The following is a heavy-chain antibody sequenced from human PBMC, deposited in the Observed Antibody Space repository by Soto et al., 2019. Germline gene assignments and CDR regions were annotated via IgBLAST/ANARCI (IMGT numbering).Heavy chain of an antibody. D-gene: IGHD1-26*01. CDR2: IIPIFGTA. V-gene: IGHV1-69*06. CDR1: GGTFSSYA. CDR3: AGGEKEWELLGPFDY. Sequence: QVQLVQSGAEVKKPGSSVKVSCKASGGTFSSYAISWVRQAPGQGLEWMGGIIPIFGTATYAQKFQGRVTMNADKYTSTAEMELSSLRSEDTAVYYCAGGEKEWELLGPFDYWGQGTLVTVSS. J-gene: IGHJ4*02.